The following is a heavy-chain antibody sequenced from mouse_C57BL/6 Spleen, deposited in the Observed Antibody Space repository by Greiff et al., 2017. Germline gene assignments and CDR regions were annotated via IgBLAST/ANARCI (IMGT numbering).Heavy chain of an antibody. CDR1: GYTFTDYY. V-gene: IGHV1-75*01. D-gene: IGHD2-4*01. Sequence: QVQLQQSGPELVKPGASVKISCKASGYTFTDYYINWVKQRPGQRLEWIGWIIPGSGSTYYNEKFKGKATLTVDKSSSTAYMLLSCLTAEDSAVYFCASYYEYDGFDYWGQGTLVTVSA. CDR2: IIPGSGST. J-gene: IGHJ3*01. CDR3: ASYYEYDGFDY.